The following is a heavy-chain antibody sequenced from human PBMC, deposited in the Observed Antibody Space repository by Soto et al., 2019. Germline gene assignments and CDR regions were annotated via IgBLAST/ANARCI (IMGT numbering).Heavy chain of an antibody. CDR2: IDYSGST. J-gene: IGHJ1*01. V-gene: IGHV4-61*01. D-gene: IGHD1-7*01. Sequence: QVQLQESGPGLVKPSETLSLTCSVSGGSVSGSSHYWNWIRQTPGKGLEWIGYIDYSGSTNYSPSLTSRVTISVDTSKTQFSLKLSSVTAADTAVYYCARGGTSSRRAVAGYFHYWGQGIQVTVSS. CDR3: ARGGTSSRRAVAGYFHY. CDR1: GGSVSGSSHY.